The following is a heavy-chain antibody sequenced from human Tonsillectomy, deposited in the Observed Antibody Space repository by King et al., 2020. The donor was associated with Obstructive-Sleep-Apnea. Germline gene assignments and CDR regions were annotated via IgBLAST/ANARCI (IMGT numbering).Heavy chain of an antibody. CDR2: ISYDGSHK. Sequence: VQLVESGGGVVQPGRSLRLSCAASGFTFSSYAMHWVRQAPGKGLEWVAVISYDGSHKYYADSVKGRFTCSRDNSKNTLYLRMNSLRAEDTAVYYCASPYCSSTSCYLYYYGMDVWGQGTTVTVSS. CDR3: ASPYCSSTSCYLYYYGMDV. CDR1: GFTFSSYA. J-gene: IGHJ6*02. D-gene: IGHD2-2*01. V-gene: IGHV3-30*04.